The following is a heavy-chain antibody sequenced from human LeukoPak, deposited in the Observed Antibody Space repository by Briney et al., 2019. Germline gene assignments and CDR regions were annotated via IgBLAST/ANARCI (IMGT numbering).Heavy chain of an antibody. CDR2: ISYDDTNK. D-gene: IGHD2-2*01. V-gene: IGHV3-30-3*01. CDR1: GFTFTKYA. CDR3: ARDCSSATCYAAFDY. J-gene: IGHJ4*02. Sequence: GGSLRLSCVASGFTFTKYAMDWVRQAPGKGLEWVASISYDDTNKAYSDSVKGRFTISRDTSNNTLYLQMSSLRAEDTGVYYCARDCSSATCYAAFDYWGQGTLVTVS.